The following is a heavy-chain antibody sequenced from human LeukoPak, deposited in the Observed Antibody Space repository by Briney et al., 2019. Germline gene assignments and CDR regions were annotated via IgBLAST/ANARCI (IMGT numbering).Heavy chain of an antibody. CDR2: IYYSGTT. Sequence: PSETLSLTCTVSGGSISNYYWNWIRQPPGKGLEWIGYIYYSGTTNYNPSLKSRVSMSVDTSKNQFSLKLSSVTAADTAVYYCARSHQRYFETLEFWGQGTLATVSS. CDR3: ARSHQRYFETLEF. CDR1: GGSISNYY. V-gene: IGHV4-59*01. D-gene: IGHD3-9*01. J-gene: IGHJ4*02.